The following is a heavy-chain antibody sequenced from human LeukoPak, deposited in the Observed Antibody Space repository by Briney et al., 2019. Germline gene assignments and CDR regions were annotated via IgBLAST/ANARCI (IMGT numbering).Heavy chain of an antibody. D-gene: IGHD3-22*01. CDR2: ITWNSDTI. CDR3: AREATPGVPRGLLL. J-gene: IGHJ1*01. CDR1: GFTFDDYA. V-gene: IGHV3-9*01. Sequence: GGSLRLSCAASGFTFDDYAMHWVRQAPGKGLEWVSGITWNSDTIGYADSVKGRFTISRDNAKSTLYLQMNSLRAEDTAVYYCAREATPGVPRGLLLWGQGTLVTVSS.